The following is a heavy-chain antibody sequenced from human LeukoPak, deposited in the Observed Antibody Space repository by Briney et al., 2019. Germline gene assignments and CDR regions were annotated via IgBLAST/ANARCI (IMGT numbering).Heavy chain of an antibody. D-gene: IGHD3-16*01. V-gene: IGHV3-74*01. CDR1: GFTFSSYW. J-gene: IGHJ4*02. CDR2: IKTDGGIT. CDR3: AKVPHSWGLFDS. Sequence: GGSLRLSCAASGFTFSSYWMHWVRQAPGKGLVWVSRIKTDGGITSYADSVKDRFTISRDNAKNTLYVQMNSLRVEDTAVYYCAKVPHSWGLFDSWGQGTLVTVSS.